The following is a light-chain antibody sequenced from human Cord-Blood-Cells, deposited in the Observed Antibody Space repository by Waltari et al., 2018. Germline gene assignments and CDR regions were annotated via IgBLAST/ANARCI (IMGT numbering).Light chain of an antibody. CDR1: SSNIGRNY. CDR2: RNN. J-gene: IGLJ3*02. Sequence: QSVLTQPPSASGTPGQRVTIPCSGSSSNIGRNYVYWYQQLPGTAPKLLIDRNNQRPSGVPDRFSGSKSGTSASLAISGLRSEDEADYYCAAWDDSLSGWVFGGGTKLTVL. CDR3: AAWDDSLSGWV. V-gene: IGLV1-47*01.